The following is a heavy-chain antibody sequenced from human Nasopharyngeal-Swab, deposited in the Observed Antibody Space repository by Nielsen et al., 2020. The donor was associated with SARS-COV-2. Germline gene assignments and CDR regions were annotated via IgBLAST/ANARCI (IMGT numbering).Heavy chain of an antibody. V-gene: IGHV1-2*06. J-gene: IGHJ6*02. Sequence: ASVKVSCKASGSTFTGYYLHWLRQAPGQGLEWMGRINPNSGGTNYAQKFQGRVTMTRDTSISTVYMELSRLRVDDTAVYYCARGVDFWSGWELDYFYYYGMDVWGQGTTVTVSS. CDR2: INPNSGGT. D-gene: IGHD3-3*01. CDR3: ARGVDFWSGWELDYFYYYGMDV. CDR1: GSTFTGYY.